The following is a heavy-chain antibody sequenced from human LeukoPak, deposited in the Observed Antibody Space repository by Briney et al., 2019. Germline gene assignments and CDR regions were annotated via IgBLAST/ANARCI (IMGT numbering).Heavy chain of an antibody. V-gene: IGHV1-46*01. J-gene: IGHJ5*02. CDR2: INPSGGST. CDR3: ARNYYDSSGYYRVWFDP. CDR1: GYTFTSYY. Sequence: ASVKVSCKASGYTFTSYYMHWVRQAPGQGLEWMGIINPSGGSTSYAQKFQGRVTMTRDTSTSTVYMELSSLGSEDTAVYYCARNYYDSSGYYRVWFDPWGQGTLVTVSS. D-gene: IGHD3-22*01.